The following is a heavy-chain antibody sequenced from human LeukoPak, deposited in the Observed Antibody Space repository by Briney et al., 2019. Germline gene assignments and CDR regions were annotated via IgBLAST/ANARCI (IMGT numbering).Heavy chain of an antibody. Sequence: SETLSFTCTVSGGSISSSSYYWGWIRQPPGKGLEWIGSIYYSGSTYYNPSLKSRVTISVDTSKNQFSLKLSSVTAADTAVYYCARHQFEGYFDWFLSFQHWGQGTLVTVSS. D-gene: IGHD3-9*01. J-gene: IGHJ1*01. CDR1: GGSISSSSYY. CDR2: IYYSGST. V-gene: IGHV4-39*01. CDR3: ARHQFEGYFDWFLSFQH.